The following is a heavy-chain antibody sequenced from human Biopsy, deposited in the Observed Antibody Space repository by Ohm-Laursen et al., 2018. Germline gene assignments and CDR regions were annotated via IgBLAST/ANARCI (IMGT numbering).Heavy chain of an antibody. Sequence: SLRLSCAASGVTLSGYSMNWVRQTPGKGLEWVSTISSSSDNIYYVDSVEGRFTISRDNAKNSLYLQMNSLRAEDTAVYYCARSRGSSGIATIYYYGMDVWGQGTTVTVSS. CDR2: ISSSSDNI. V-gene: IGHV3-21*01. J-gene: IGHJ6*02. D-gene: IGHD3-10*01. CDR1: GVTLSGYS. CDR3: ARSRGSSGIATIYYYGMDV.